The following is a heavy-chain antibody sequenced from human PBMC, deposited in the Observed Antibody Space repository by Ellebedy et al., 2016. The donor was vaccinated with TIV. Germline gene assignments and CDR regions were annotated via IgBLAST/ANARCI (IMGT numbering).Heavy chain of an antibody. J-gene: IGHJ5*02. CDR1: GYTFTSYA. Sequence: ASVKVSCKASGYTFTSYAMNWVRQAPGQGLEWMGWINTNTGNPTYAQGFTGRFVFSLDTSVSTAYLQISSLKAEDTAVYYCAREVAVAGNLAVGVPSFDPWGQGTLVTVSS. CDR3: AREVAVAGNLAVGVPSFDP. D-gene: IGHD6-19*01. V-gene: IGHV7-4-1*02. CDR2: INTNTGNP.